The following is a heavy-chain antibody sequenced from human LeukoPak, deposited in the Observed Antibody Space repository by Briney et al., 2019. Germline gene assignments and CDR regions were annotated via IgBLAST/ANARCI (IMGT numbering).Heavy chain of an antibody. Sequence: GASVKVSCKASGYTFTGYYMHWVRQAPGQGLEWMGWINPNSGGTNYAQKFQGRVTMTRDTSISTAYMELSRLRSDDTAVYYCASYPEDSSGSIDYWGQGTLVTVSS. J-gene: IGHJ4*02. CDR3: ASYPEDSSGSIDY. D-gene: IGHD3-22*01. CDR2: INPNSGGT. CDR1: GYTFTGYY. V-gene: IGHV1-2*02.